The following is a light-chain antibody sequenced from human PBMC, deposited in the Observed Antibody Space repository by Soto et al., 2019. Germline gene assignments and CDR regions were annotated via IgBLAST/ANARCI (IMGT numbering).Light chain of an antibody. J-gene: IGKJ1*01. CDR1: QSVSRW. CDR2: KAS. CDR3: QQYNDNGT. V-gene: IGKV1-5*03. Sequence: DIQMTQSPSTLSASVGDRVTITCRASQSVSRWLAWYQQKPGKAPKLLIYKASTLESGVPSRLSGSGSGTEFTFAISSLQPNDSAIYYCQQYNDNGTFGQGTKV.